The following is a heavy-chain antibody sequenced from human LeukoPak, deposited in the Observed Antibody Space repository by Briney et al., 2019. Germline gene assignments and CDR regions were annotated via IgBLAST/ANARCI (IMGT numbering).Heavy chain of an antibody. CDR2: IYYIGST. CDR1: GGSISSGDYY. D-gene: IGHD2-2*01. CDR3: ARDEVYCSSTSCYSKRDAFDI. Sequence: SQTLSLTCTVSGGSISSGDYYWSWIRQPPGKGLEWIGYIYYIGSTYYNPSLKSRVTISVDTSKNQFSLKLSSVTAADTAVYCCARDEVYCSSTSCYSKRDAFDIWGQGTMVTVSS. J-gene: IGHJ3*02. V-gene: IGHV4-30-4*08.